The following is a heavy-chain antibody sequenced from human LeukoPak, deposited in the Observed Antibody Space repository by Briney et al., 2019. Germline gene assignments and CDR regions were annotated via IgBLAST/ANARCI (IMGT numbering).Heavy chain of an antibody. Sequence: GGSLRLSCAASGFTFSNFAMSWVRQAPGKGLQWVSAISDSGGGTFYADSVKGRFTISRDNSKNTLYLQMNSLRAEDTAVYYCAKVGVGWVAFEYWGQGTLVTVSS. D-gene: IGHD3-16*01. J-gene: IGHJ4*02. CDR1: GFTFSNFA. CDR3: AKVGVGWVAFEY. V-gene: IGHV3-23*01. CDR2: ISDSGGGT.